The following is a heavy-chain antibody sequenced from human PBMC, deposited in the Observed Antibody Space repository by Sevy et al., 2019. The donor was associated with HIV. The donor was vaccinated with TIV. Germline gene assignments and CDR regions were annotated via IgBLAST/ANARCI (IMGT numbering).Heavy chain of an antibody. CDR2: ISAYNGNT. CDR1: GYTFTSYG. J-gene: IGHJ4*02. V-gene: IGHV1-18*01. Sequence: ASVKVSCKASGYTFTSYGISWVRQAPGQGLEWMGWISAYNGNTNYAQKLQGRVTMTTDTSTSTAYMELRSLRSDDTAVYYCARDLFYGSGSSFFDYWGQGTLVTVSS. D-gene: IGHD3-10*01. CDR3: ARDLFYGSGSSFFDY.